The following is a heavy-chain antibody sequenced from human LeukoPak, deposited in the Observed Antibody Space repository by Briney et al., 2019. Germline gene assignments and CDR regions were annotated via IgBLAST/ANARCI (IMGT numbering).Heavy chain of an antibody. CDR1: GGSISSSSYY. V-gene: IGHV4-39*01. D-gene: IGHD4-23*01. CDR3: ARRSSLTPFDY. Sequence: PSETLSLTCTVSGGSISSSSYYWGWIRQPPGKGLEWIGSIYYSGSTYYNPSLKSRVTISVDTSKNQFSLKLSSVTAADTAVYYCARRSSLTPFDYLGQGTLVTVSS. CDR2: IYYSGST. J-gene: IGHJ4*02.